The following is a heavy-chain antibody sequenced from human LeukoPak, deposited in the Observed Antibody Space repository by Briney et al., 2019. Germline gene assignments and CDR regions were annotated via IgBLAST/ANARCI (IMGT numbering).Heavy chain of an antibody. Sequence: SETLSLTCTVSGASISNYYWSWIRRPPGKGLEWIGCIYDSGGTNYNPSLKSRVTISVDTSKNQFSLKLSSVTAADTAVYYCAREYYSDSSAYIDYWGQGTLVTVSS. D-gene: IGHD3-22*01. V-gene: IGHV4-59*01. CDR3: AREYYSDSSAYIDY. CDR2: IYDSGGT. J-gene: IGHJ4*02. CDR1: GASISNYY.